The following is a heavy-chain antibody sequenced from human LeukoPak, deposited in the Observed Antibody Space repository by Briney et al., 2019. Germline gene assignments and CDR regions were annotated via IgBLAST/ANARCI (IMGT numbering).Heavy chain of an antibody. D-gene: IGHD1-26*01. CDR3: AKAGGSGSYFDAFDI. CDR2: IRYDGSNK. CDR1: GFTFSTYG. J-gene: IGHJ3*02. V-gene: IGHV3-30*02. Sequence: PGGSLRLSCATSGFTFSTYGMHWVRQAPGKGLEWVAFIRYDGSNKYYADSVKGRFTISRDNSKNTLYLQMNSLRPEDTAAHYCAKAGGSGSYFDAFDIWGQGTMVTVSS.